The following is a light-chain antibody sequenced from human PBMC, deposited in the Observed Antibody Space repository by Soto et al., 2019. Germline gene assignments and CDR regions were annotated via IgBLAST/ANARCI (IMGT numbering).Light chain of an antibody. J-gene: IGKJ1*01. Sequence: EIVLTQSPGTLSLSPGERATLSCRASQSVSSNYVAWFHQKPGQAPRLLIYGASSRATGVPDRFSASGSGTDFTLTIIRLEPEDFAVYYCQQYNNWPRTFGQGTKVDIK. CDR1: QSVSSNY. V-gene: IGKV3-20*01. CDR2: GAS. CDR3: QQYNNWPRT.